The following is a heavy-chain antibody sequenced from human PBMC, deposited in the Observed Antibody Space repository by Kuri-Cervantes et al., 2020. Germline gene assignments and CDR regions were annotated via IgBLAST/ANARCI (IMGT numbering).Heavy chain of an antibody. CDR3: ARDRGYDFWSGYRVYYYYYMDV. D-gene: IGHD3-3*01. V-gene: IGHV1-3*01. CDR2: INAGNGNT. J-gene: IGHJ6*03. Sequence: ASVKVSCKASGYAFTSYGISWVRQAPGQRLEWMGWINAGNGNTKYSQKFQGRVTITRGTSASTAYMELSSLRSEDTAVYYCARDRGYDFWSGYRVYYYYYMDVWGKGTTVTVSS. CDR1: GYAFTSYG.